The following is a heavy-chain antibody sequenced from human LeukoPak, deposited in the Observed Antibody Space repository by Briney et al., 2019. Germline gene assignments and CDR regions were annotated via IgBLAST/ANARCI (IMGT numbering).Heavy chain of an antibody. CDR1: GFTFSDYY. CDR3: AKVSVVGYCSSTSCYADAFDI. Sequence: GGSLRLSCAASGFTFSDYYMSWIRQAPGKGLEWLSSISDSGSSIYYADSVKGRFTISRDNAKISLYLQMSCLRAEDTAVYYCAKVSVVGYCSSTSCYADAFDIWGQGTMVIVSS. V-gene: IGHV3-11*01. CDR2: ISDSGSSI. J-gene: IGHJ3*02. D-gene: IGHD2-2*01.